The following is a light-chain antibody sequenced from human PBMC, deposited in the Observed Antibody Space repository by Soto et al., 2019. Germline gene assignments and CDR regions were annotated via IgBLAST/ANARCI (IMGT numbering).Light chain of an antibody. CDR1: SSNIGAGYD. V-gene: IGLV1-40*01. CDR2: GNS. CDR3: LSYDSSLSGAV. J-gene: IGLJ2*01. Sequence: QSVLTQPPSVSGAPGQRVTISCTGSSSNIGAGYDVHWYQQLPGTAPKLLIYGNSNRPSGVPDRFSGSKSGTSASLAITGLQAEDEADYYRLSYDSSLSGAVFGGGTKLTVL.